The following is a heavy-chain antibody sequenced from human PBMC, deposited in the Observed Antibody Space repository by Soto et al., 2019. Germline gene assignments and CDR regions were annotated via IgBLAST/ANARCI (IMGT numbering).Heavy chain of an antibody. Sequence: SETLSLTCTVSGGSVRSSGYYWAWIRQPPGKGLEWSGLVYNGGTTYYNPCLKSRAGISVDSSKSQVSLKLTSVTAADTAEYFCARILMNYYRLDYWGQGALVTVS. CDR3: ARILMNYYRLDY. J-gene: IGHJ4*02. CDR1: GGSVRSSGYY. D-gene: IGHD3-10*01. V-gene: IGHV4-30-4*08. CDR2: VYNGGTT.